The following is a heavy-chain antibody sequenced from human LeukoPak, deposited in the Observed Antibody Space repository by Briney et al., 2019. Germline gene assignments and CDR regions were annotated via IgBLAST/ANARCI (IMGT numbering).Heavy chain of an antibody. D-gene: IGHD6-13*01. V-gene: IGHV3-64*01. CDR3: ARGGQYSSSWYLASGFDY. J-gene: IGHJ4*02. CDR1: GYTFTSYA. CDR2: ISSNGGST. Sequence: SCKASGYTFTSYAMHWVRQAPGKGLEYVSAISSNGGSTYYANSVKGRFTISRDNSKNTLYLQMGSLRAEDMAVYYCARGGQYSSSWYLASGFDYWGQGTLVTVSS.